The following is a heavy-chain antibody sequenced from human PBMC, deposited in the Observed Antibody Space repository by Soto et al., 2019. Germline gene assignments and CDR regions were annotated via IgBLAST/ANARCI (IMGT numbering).Heavy chain of an antibody. CDR2: IIPIFGTA. CDR1: GGTFSSYA. D-gene: IGHD6-13*01. V-gene: IGHV1-69*13. J-gene: IGHJ6*02. CDR3: AWIAVAGSGYVMDV. Sequence: ASFKVSCTAFGGTFSSYAISWVRQAPGQGIEWMGGIIPIFGTATYAQKFQGRVTITADESTSTAYMEVSSLISEDTAVYYCAWIAVAGSGYVMDVWGQGTTVTVSS.